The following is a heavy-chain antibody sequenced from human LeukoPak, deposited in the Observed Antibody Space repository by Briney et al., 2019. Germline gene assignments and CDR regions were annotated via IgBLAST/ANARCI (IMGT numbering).Heavy chain of an antibody. CDR3: AARPGGYASFDI. CDR2: IVVGSSNT. CDR1: GFTFSNSA. V-gene: IGHV1-58*01. J-gene: IGHJ3*02. Sequence: SVKVSCKASGFTFSNSAVQWVRQARGQRLEWIGWIVVGSSNTDYTQKFQERVTITRDMSTGTAYMELTSLTSEDTAVYYCAARPGGYASFDIWGQGTMVTVSS. D-gene: IGHD3-16*01.